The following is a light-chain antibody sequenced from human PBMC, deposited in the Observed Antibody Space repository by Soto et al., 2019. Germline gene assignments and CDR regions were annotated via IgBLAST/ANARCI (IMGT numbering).Light chain of an antibody. CDR2: AAS. Sequence: DIQMTQSPSSLSASVGDRVTITCRASQSISSYLNWYQQKPGKAPKVLIYAASSLQSGIPSRFSGSGSGTDFTLTISSLQTEDFATYYCQQSYSIPWTFGHGTKVDIK. J-gene: IGKJ1*01. V-gene: IGKV1-39*01. CDR1: QSISSY. CDR3: QQSYSIPWT.